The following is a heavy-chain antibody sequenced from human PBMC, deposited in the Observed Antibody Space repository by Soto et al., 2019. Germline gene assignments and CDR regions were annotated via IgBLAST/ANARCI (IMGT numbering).Heavy chain of an antibody. J-gene: IGHJ3*02. CDR2: ISGSGGST. V-gene: IGHV3-23*01. D-gene: IGHD2-21*01. Sequence: EVQLLESGGGLVQPGGSLRLSCAASGFTFSSYAMSWVRQAPGKGLEWVSAISGSGGSTYNADSVKGRFTISRDNSKNTLYLHMNSQRAEDTAVYYCAKGGRRWGSDACDIWGQGTMVTVSS. CDR1: GFTFSSYA. CDR3: AKGGRRWGSDACDI.